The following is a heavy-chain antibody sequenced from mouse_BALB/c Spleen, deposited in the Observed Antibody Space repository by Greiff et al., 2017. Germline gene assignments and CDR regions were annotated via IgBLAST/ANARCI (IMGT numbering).Heavy chain of an antibody. Sequence: EVQGVESGGGLVQPGGSRKLSCAASGFTFSSFGMHWVRQAPEKGLEWVAYISSGSSTIYYADTVKGRFTISRDNPKNTLFLQMTSLRSEDTAMYYCARSVYYGYDWDYAMDYWGQGTSVTVSS. J-gene: IGHJ4*01. D-gene: IGHD2-2*01. CDR1: GFTFSSFG. V-gene: IGHV5-17*02. CDR2: ISSGSSTI. CDR3: ARSVYYGYDWDYAMDY.